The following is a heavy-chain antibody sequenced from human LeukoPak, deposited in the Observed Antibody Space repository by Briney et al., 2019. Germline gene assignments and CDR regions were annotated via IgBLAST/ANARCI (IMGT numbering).Heavy chain of an antibody. V-gene: IGHV4-38-2*02. D-gene: IGHD3-9*01. CDR3: ARDQYLDVLTGDRRYYFDY. J-gene: IGHJ4*02. CDR2: IHHSGST. CDR1: GYSINSGYY. Sequence: SETLSLICTVSGYSINSGYYWGWIRQPPGKGLEWIGSIHHSGSTYYNPSLQSRVTISVDTSNNQFSLKLNSVTAADTAVYHCARDQYLDVLTGDRRYYFDYWGQGALVTVSS.